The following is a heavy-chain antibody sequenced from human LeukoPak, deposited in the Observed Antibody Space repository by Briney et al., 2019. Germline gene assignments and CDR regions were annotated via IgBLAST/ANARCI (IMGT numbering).Heavy chain of an antibody. CDR3: AKDYLAVAGTGDY. CDR2: IYSGGST. CDR1: GFTVSSNY. Sequence: GGSLRLSCAASGFTVSSNYMSWVRQAPGKGLEWVSVIYSGGSTYYADSVKGRFTISRDNSKNTLYLQMNSLRAEDTAVYYCAKDYLAVAGTGDYWGQGTLVTVSS. D-gene: IGHD6-19*01. V-gene: IGHV3-53*05. J-gene: IGHJ4*02.